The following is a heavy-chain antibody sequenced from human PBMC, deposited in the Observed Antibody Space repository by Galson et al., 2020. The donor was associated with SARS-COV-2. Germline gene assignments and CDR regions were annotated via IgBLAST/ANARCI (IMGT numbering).Heavy chain of an antibody. CDR2: IYHSGST. Sequence: SETLSLTCTVSGYSISSGYYWGWIRQPPGKGLAWIGSIYHSGSTYYNPSLKSRVTISVDTSKNQFSLKLRSVTAADTAVYYCARDSVVVVPAAIFGLDAFDIWGQGTMVTVSS. J-gene: IGHJ3*02. V-gene: IGHV4-38-2*02. CDR3: ARDSVVVVPAAIFGLDAFDI. D-gene: IGHD2-2*02. CDR1: GYSISSGYY.